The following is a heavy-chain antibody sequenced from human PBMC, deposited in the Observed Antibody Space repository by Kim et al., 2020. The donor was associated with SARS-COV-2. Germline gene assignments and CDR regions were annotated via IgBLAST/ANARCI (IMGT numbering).Heavy chain of an antibody. CDR3: ARARGDNWFDP. V-gene: IGHV5-51*01. J-gene: IGHJ5*02. D-gene: IGHD3-10*01. Sequence: SLPGQVTISADKSISTAYLQWSSLKASDTAMYYCARARGDNWFDPWGQGTLVTVSS.